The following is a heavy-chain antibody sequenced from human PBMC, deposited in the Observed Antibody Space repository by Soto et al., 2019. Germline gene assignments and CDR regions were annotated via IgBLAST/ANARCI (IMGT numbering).Heavy chain of an antibody. CDR3: VRDGRGCSGGSCPYWYFDL. J-gene: IGHJ2*01. D-gene: IGHD2-15*01. CDR1: GGTFSSYT. CDR2: IIPILGIA. Sequence: GASVKVSCKASGGTFSSYTISWVRQAPEQGLEWMGRIIPILGIANYAQKFQGRVTITADKSTSTAYMELSSLRSEDTAVYYCVRDGRGCSGGSCPYWYFDLWGRGTLVTFSS. V-gene: IGHV1-69*04.